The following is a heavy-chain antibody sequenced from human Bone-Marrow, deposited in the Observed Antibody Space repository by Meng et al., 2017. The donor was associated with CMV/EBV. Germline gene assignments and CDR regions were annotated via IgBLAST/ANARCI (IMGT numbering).Heavy chain of an antibody. J-gene: IGHJ4*02. CDR1: GFTFSSYA. V-gene: IGHV3-30-3*01. D-gene: IGHD1-7*01. CDR2: DGNNK. CDR3: ARENLELQGTVDY. Sequence: QVQLVDAGGGVVQPGRSLRLSCAASGFTFSSYAMHWVRQAPGKGLEWVTVDGNNKYYADSVKGRFTISRDKSRNTLDLQMDSLRTEDTAIYYCARENLELQGTVDYWGQGTLVTVSS.